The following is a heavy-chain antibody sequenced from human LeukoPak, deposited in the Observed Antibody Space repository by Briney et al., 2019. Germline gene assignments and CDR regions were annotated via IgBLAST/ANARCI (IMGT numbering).Heavy chain of an antibody. CDR1: GFSFSSYW. V-gene: IGHV3-74*01. CDR2: INTDGSST. Sequence: GGSLRLSCAASGFSFSSYWMHWVRQAPGKGLVWVSHINTDGSSTDYADSVEGRFTISRDNAKNMLYLQMNSLRAEDTAVYYCARRTYISAAGHFDYWGQGTLVTVSS. CDR3: ARRTYISAAGHFDY. J-gene: IGHJ4*02. D-gene: IGHD6-13*01.